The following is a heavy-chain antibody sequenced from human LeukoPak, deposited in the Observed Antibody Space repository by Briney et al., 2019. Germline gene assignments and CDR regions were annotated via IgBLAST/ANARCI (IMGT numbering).Heavy chain of an antibody. CDR2: ISAYNGNT. D-gene: IGHD1-26*01. CDR1: GYTFTSYG. Sequence: GASVKVSCKASGYTFTSYGISWVRQAPGQGLEWMGWISAYNGNTNYAQKLQGRVTMTTDTSTSTAYMELRSLRSDDTAVYYCATQAGLIGGEPLDPWGQGTLVTVSS. J-gene: IGHJ5*02. V-gene: IGHV1-18*01. CDR3: ATQAGLIGGEPLDP.